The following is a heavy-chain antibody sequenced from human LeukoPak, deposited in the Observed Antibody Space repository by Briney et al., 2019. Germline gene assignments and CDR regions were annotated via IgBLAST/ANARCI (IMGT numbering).Heavy chain of an antibody. V-gene: IGHV3-30*18. J-gene: IGHJ6*02. CDR3: AKDRRYCSSTSCHRSLYYYYGMDV. CDR1: GFTFSNFG. D-gene: IGHD2-2*01. Sequence: GGSLRLSCAASGFTFSNFGMNWVRQAPGKGLEWVAVISYDGSNKYYADSVKGRFTISRDNSKNTLYPQMNSLRAEDTAVYYCAKDRRYCSSTSCHRSLYYYYGMDVWGQGTTVTVSS. CDR2: ISYDGSNK.